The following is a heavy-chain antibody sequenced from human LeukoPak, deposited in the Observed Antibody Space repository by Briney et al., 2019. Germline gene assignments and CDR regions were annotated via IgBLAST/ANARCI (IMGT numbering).Heavy chain of an antibody. V-gene: IGHV3-23*01. CDR3: AKGRSGYDYFGS. CDR1: GFTFRSYA. D-gene: IGHD5-12*01. Sequence: GGSLRLSCAASGFTFRSYAMSWVRQAPGKGLEWVSSISDTGGSTYYADPVKGRFTISRDNAKNTLYLQMNSLRAEDTAVYYCAKGRSGYDYFGSWGQGTLVTVSS. J-gene: IGHJ4*02. CDR2: ISDTGGST.